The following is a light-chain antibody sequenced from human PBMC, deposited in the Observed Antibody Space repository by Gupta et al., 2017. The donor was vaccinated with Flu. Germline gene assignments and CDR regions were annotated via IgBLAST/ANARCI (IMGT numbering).Light chain of an antibody. Sequence: DIQMIQSPSTLSASVGDRVTITCRASQSIGNWLAWYQQKPGKAPKLLIYRASRVESGVPSRFSGSGSGTKFTLTISSRQPDDFATYYCQHKNSFPFTFGRGTKVDI. V-gene: IGKV1-5*03. J-gene: IGKJ4*01. CDR2: RAS. CDR3: QHKNSFPFT. CDR1: QSIGNW.